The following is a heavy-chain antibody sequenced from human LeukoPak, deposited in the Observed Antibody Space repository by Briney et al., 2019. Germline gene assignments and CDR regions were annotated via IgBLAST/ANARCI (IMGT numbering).Heavy chain of an antibody. CDR2: INHSGST. V-gene: IGHV4-34*01. CDR3: ARRTLIVVVPADSFDL. D-gene: IGHD2-2*01. CDR1: GGSFSGYY. Sequence: SETLSLTCAVYGGSFSGYYWSWIRQPPGKGLEWIGEINHSGSTNYNPSLKSRVTISVDTSKNQFSLKLSSVTAADTAVYYCARRTLIVVVPADSFDLWGQGTLVTVSS. J-gene: IGHJ5*02.